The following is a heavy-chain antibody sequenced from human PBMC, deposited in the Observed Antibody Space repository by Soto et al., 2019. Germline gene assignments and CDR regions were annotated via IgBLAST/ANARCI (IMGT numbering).Heavy chain of an antibody. CDR2: ISYDGNNK. Sequence: GGSLRLSCAASGFTFSGYAMHWVRRAPGKGLEWAAVISYDGNNKYYADSVKGRFTISRDNSKNTLYLQMNSLRVEDTAEYYCAREDKNFAFEIWGQGTMVTVSS. CDR1: GFTFSGYA. CDR3: AREDKNFAFEI. V-gene: IGHV3-30-3*01. J-gene: IGHJ3*02.